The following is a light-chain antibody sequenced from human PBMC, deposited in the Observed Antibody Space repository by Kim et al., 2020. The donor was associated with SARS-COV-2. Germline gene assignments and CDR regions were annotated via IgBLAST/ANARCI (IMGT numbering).Light chain of an antibody. V-gene: IGLV3-19*01. J-gene: IGLJ3*02. CDR3: NSRDSSGNYRM. Sequence: AFGQTVRITCQGDGLRFYSASWYQQKPGQAPVLVIYGKNNRASEIPDRFSGSTSGNTASLTITGAQAEDEADYYCNSRDSSGNYRMFGGGTQLTVL. CDR1: GLRFYS. CDR2: GKN.